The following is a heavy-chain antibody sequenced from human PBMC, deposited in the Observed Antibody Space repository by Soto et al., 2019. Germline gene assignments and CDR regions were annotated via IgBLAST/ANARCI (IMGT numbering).Heavy chain of an antibody. D-gene: IGHD2-2*01. CDR3: ARATYASSTNYLDY. CDR1: GASISGGDYY. V-gene: IGHV4-30-4*01. CDR2: IYYTGNT. Sequence: QVQLQESGPGLVKPSQTLSLTCTVSGASISGGDYYWTWIRQPPGKGLEWIGSIYYTGNTYSNPSLESRLSISVDPSNNQFALRLTSVTARETAIYYCARATYASSTNYLDYWGQGNLVTLSS. J-gene: IGHJ4*02.